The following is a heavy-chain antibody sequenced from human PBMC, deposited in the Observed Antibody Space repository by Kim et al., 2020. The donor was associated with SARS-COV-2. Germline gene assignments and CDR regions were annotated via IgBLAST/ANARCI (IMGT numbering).Heavy chain of an antibody. CDR1: GGSISSYY. Sequence: SETLSLTCTVSGGSISSYYWSWIRQPPGKGLEWIGYIYYSGSTNYNPSLKSRVTISVDTSKNQFSLKLSSVTAADTAVYYCARAQDSSSSLYYYYYMDVWGKGTTVTVSS. V-gene: IGHV4-59*01. J-gene: IGHJ6*03. CDR3: ARAQDSSSSLYYYYYMDV. CDR2: IYYSGST. D-gene: IGHD6-6*01.